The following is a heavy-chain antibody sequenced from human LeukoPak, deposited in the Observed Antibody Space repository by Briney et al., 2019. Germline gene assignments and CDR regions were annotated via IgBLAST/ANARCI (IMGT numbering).Heavy chain of an antibody. D-gene: IGHD1-26*01. Sequence: SETLSLTCAVYGGSFSGYYWSWIRQPPGKGLEWIGEINHSGSTNYNPSLKSRVTISVDTSKNQFPLKLSSVTAADTAVYYCASFLRSGSYDRGVGYWGQGTLVTVSS. V-gene: IGHV4-34*01. J-gene: IGHJ4*02. CDR2: INHSGST. CDR1: GGSFSGYY. CDR3: ASFLRSGSYDRGVGY.